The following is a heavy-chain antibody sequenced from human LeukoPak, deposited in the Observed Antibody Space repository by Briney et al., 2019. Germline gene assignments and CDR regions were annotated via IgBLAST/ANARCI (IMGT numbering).Heavy chain of an antibody. CDR1: GFTFSDYP. CDR2: ISKSGDDT. Sequence: PGGSLRLSCSASGFTFSDYPMHCVRQTPGKGLEYVSAISKSGDDTYYADSVKGRFTISRDNSKNTLYLQMSSLRTEDAAVFYCVQVGSNYYLNWGQGTLVIVSS. V-gene: IGHV3-64D*06. J-gene: IGHJ4*02. D-gene: IGHD4-11*01. CDR3: VQVGSNYYLN.